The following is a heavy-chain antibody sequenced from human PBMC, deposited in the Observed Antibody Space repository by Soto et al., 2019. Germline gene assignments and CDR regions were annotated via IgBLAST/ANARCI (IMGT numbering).Heavy chain of an antibody. CDR2: ISAYNGNT. V-gene: IGHV1-18*01. Sequence: ASVKVSCKAPGYTFTSYGISWVRQAPGQGLEWMGWISAYNGNTNYAQKLQGRVTMTTDTSTSTAYMELRSLRSDDTAVYYCARSRRVAVAGFGAFDIWGQGTMVTVSS. J-gene: IGHJ3*02. CDR1: GYTFTSYG. D-gene: IGHD6-19*01. CDR3: ARSRRVAVAGFGAFDI.